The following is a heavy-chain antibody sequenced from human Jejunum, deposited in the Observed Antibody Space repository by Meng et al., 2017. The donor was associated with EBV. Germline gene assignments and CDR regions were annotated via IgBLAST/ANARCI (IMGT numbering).Heavy chain of an antibody. D-gene: IGHD5-18*01. J-gene: IGHJ4*02. CDR2: IYHNGGT. Sequence: QLQLQESGPGLVKPSGTLSLTCAVSGDSITERSSWSWVRQTPGKGLEWIGEIYHNGGTNYNPSLKSRVTISVDKSKNEISLKLRSVTAADTAVYYCARWAFIYSYGFDNWGQGTLVTVAS. CDR1: GDSITERSS. CDR3: ARWAFIYSYGFDN. V-gene: IGHV4-4*02.